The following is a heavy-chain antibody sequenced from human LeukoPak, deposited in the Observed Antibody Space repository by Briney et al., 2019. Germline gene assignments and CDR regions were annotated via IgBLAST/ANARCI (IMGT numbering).Heavy chain of an antibody. Sequence: GGSLRLSCAASGFTFSIYAMHWVRQAPGKGRGWEAVISYDGSNKYYADSVKGRFTISRDNSKNTLYLQMNSLRAEDTAVYYCARDGLVNYYYGMDVWGQGTTVTVSS. D-gene: IGHD2-21*01. CDR3: ARDGLVNYYYGMDV. J-gene: IGHJ6*02. CDR2: ISYDGSNK. V-gene: IGHV3-30-3*01. CDR1: GFTFSIYA.